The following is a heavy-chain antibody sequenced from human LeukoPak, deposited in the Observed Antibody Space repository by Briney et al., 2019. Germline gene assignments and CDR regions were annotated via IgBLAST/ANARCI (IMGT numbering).Heavy chain of an antibody. CDR2: IIPILGIA. D-gene: IGHD3-10*01. V-gene: IGHV1-69*04. J-gene: IGHJ3*02. CDR3: AKDNSGSGSYSYAFDI. CDR1: GGTFSSYA. Sequence: GASVKVSCKASGGTFSSYAISWVRQAPGQGLEWMGRIIPILGIANYAQKFQGRVTITADKSTSTAYMELRSLRSDDTAVYYCAKDNSGSGSYSYAFDIWGQGTMVTVSS.